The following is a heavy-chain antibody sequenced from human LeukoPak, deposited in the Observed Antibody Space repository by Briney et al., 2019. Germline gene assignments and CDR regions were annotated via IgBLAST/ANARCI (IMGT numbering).Heavy chain of an antibody. V-gene: IGHV1-69*01. CDR2: IIPIFGTA. CDR3: GGSSTMVRGVLLDY. J-gene: IGHJ4*02. D-gene: IGHD3-10*01. Sequence: SVKVSCKASGGTFSSYAISWVRQAPGQGLEWMGGIIPIFGTANYAQKFQGRVTITADESTSTVYMELSSLRSEDTAVYYCGGSSTMVRGVLLDYWGQGTLVTVSS. CDR1: GGTFSSYA.